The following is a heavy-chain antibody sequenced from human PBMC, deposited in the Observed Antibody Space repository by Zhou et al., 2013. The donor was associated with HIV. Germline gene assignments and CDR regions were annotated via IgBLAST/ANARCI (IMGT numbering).Heavy chain of an antibody. CDR1: GYTFTSFG. CDR2: ISGYNGNT. CDR3: VREGLNGQWLEFDF. D-gene: IGHD6-19*01. J-gene: IGHJ4*02. V-gene: IGHV1-18*01. Sequence: QVQPVQSGAEVKKPGASVKVSCKASGYTFTSFGVSWVRQAPGQGLEWMGWISGYNGNTNYAQKFQDRVTMTTDTSTNTAYMELRGLRSDDTAVYYCVREGLNGQWLEFDFWGQGSLVTVSS.